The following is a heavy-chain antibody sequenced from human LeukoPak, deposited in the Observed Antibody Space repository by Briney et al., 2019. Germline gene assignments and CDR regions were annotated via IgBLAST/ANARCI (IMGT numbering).Heavy chain of an antibody. CDR3: ARDGGPGGHY. V-gene: IGHV3-30*04. D-gene: IGHD3-16*01. CDR1: GFTFSSYA. J-gene: IGHJ4*02. Sequence: GGSLRLSCAASGFTFSSYAMHWVRQAPGKGLEWVAVISYDGSNKYYADSVKGRFTISRDNSKNTLCLQMNSLRAEDTAVYYCARDGGPGGHYWGQGTLVTVSS. CDR2: ISYDGSNK.